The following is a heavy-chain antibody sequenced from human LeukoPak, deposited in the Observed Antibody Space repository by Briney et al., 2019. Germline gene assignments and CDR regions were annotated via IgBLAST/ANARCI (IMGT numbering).Heavy chain of an antibody. CDR2: INPNSGGA. CDR1: GYTFTGYY. CDR3: ARASPSYCRGGSCSPLGTFDI. D-gene: IGHD2-15*01. J-gene: IGHJ3*02. Sequence: ASVKVSCKAPGYTFTGYYMHWVRQAPGQGLEWMGWINPNSGGANYAQNFQGRVTMTRDTSISTAYMELSRLRSDDTAVYYCARASPSYCRGGSCSPLGTFDIWGQGTMVTVSS. V-gene: IGHV1-2*02.